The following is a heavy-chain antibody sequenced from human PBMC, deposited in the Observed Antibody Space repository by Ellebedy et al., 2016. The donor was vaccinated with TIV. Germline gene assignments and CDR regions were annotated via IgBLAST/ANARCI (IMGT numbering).Heavy chain of an antibody. V-gene: IGHV4-39*01. J-gene: IGHJ4*02. CDR2: IYYSGST. CDR3: ARIVGATDY. Sequence: SETLSLXCTVSGGSIGSSSSYWGWIRQPPGKGLEWIGSIYYSGSTYYNPSLKSRVTISVDTSKNQFSLKLSSVTAADTAVYYCARIVGATDYWGQGTLVTVSS. CDR1: GGSIGSSSSY. D-gene: IGHD1-26*01.